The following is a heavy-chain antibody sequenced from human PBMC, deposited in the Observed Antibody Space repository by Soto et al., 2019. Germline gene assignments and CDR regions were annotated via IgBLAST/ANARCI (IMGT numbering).Heavy chain of an antibody. V-gene: IGHV1-18*01. CDR2: ISAYNGNT. Sequence: ASVKVSCKASGYTFTRYGINWVRQAPGQGLERKGWISAYNGNTNYAQKLQGRVIMTTDTSTSTAYMELRSLRSDDTAVYYFARGSVYSSSEGYYYGMDVWGQGTTVTVSS. D-gene: IGHD6-6*01. CDR3: ARGSVYSSSEGYYYGMDV. CDR1: GYTFTRYG. J-gene: IGHJ6*02.